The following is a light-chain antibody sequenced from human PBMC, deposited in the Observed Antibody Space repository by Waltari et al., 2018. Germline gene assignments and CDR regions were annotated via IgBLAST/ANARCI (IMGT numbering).Light chain of an antibody. J-gene: IGLJ1*01. V-gene: IGLV2-14*03. CDR2: DGS. CDR1: NRDIALSAY. Sequence: SDLTHPAAMSGYPGQSTTISSTGPNRDIALSAYVSWYQQHPGKAPKHIISDGSKRPSGVPPRFSGSVSGYTASLTISGLQAEDKADYYCSSYTATDTYVFGSGTTVIVL. CDR3: SSYTATDTYV.